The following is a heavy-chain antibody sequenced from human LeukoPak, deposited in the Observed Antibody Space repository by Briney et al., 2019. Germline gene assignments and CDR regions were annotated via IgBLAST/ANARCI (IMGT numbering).Heavy chain of an antibody. V-gene: IGHV3-23*01. CDR2: IGYGGADS. D-gene: IGHD3-10*01. J-gene: IGHJ4*02. CDR3: AKDASSGSYIGYYFDY. CDR1: GFTLSSYE. Sequence: GGSLRLSCTVSGFTLSSYEMTWFRQAPGKGLEWVSSIGYGGADSHYADSVKGRLTISRDNSKNTLYLQMNSLRAEDTAVYYCAKDASSGSYIGYYFDYWGQGTLVTVSS.